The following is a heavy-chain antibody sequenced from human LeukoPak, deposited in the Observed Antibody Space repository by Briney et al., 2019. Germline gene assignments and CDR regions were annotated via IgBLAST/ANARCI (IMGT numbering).Heavy chain of an antibody. CDR3: ARGRLYYYGSGSYKVDP. Sequence: ASVKVSCKASGYTFTSYDINWVRQATGQGLEWMGWMNPNSGNTGYAQKFQGRVTMTRNTSISTAYMELSSLRSEDTAVYYCARGRLYYYGSGSYKVDPWGQVTLVTVSS. D-gene: IGHD3-10*01. CDR1: GYTFTSYD. J-gene: IGHJ5*02. V-gene: IGHV1-8*01. CDR2: MNPNSGNT.